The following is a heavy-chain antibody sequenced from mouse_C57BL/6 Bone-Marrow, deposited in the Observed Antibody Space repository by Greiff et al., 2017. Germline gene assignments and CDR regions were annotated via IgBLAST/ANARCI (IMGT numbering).Heavy chain of an antibody. CDR1: GYTFTSYW. CDR3: PRRNGYYVHY. Sequence: QVQLQQPGAELVKPGASVTLSCKASGYTFTSYWMHWVKQRPGQGLEWIGMIHPNSGSTNYNEKFKSKATLTVDKSSSTAYMRLSSLTSEDSAVSYCPRRNGYYVHYWGQGTTLTVSS. CDR2: IHPNSGST. V-gene: IGHV1-64*01. J-gene: IGHJ2*01. D-gene: IGHD2-1*01.